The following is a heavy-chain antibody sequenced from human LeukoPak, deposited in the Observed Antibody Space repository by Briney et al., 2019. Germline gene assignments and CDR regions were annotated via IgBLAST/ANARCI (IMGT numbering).Heavy chain of an antibody. CDR1: GYTFTGYY. V-gene: IGHV1-2*02. CDR2: INPNSGGT. J-gene: IGHJ4*02. D-gene: IGHD1-1*01. CDR3: ARDNHNWSFDY. Sequence: ASVKVSCKASGYTFTGYYMHWVRQAPGQGLEWMGWINPNSGGTNYAQKFQGRVTMTRDTSISTAYMELSSLRSEDTAVYYCARDNHNWSFDYWGQGALVTVSS.